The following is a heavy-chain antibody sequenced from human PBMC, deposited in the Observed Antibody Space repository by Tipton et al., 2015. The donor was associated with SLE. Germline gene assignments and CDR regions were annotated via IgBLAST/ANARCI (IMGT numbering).Heavy chain of an antibody. CDR1: GGSFSGYY. V-gene: IGHV4-34*01. CDR2: INHSGST. J-gene: IGHJ3*02. Sequence: TLSLTCAVYGGSFSGYYWSWIRQPPGKGLEWIGEINHSGSTNYNPSLKSRVTISVDTSKNQFSLKLSSVTAADTAVYYCARFGGGSYPDAFDIWGQGTMVTVSS. D-gene: IGHD1-26*01. CDR3: ARFGGGSYPDAFDI.